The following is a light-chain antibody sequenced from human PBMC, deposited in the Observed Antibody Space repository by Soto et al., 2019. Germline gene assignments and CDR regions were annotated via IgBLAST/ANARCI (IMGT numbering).Light chain of an antibody. CDR1: TIVSSSY. CDR3: QQYGSSPGST. Sequence: DIALLKAPATLCFSPGEKSTLSCISSTIVSSSYLAWYQQKPGQAPRLLIYGASSRATGIPDRFSGSGSGTDFTLTISRLEPEDFAVYYCQQYGSSPGSTFGGGTKVDIK. J-gene: IGKJ4*01. V-gene: IGKV3-20*01. CDR2: GAS.